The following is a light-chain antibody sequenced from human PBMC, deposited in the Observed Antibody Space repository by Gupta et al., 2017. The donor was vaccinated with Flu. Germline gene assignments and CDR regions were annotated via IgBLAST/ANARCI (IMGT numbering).Light chain of an antibody. CDR2: DAS. V-gene: IGKV1-33*01. CDR1: QGIIKY. CDR3: QQDYNLPLT. J-gene: IGKJ4*01. Sequence: DIQMTQSPSSLSASVGDSVTITCQASQGIIKYLNWYQQRPGKAPKILIYDASNLETGVPSRFSGSGSGTDFTFTISSLQPEDIATYYCQQDYNLPLTFGGGTKVEIK.